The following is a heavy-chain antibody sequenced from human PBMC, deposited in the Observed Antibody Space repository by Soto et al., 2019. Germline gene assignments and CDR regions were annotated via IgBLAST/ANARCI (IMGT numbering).Heavy chain of an antibody. CDR3: ASYYDSSGYQALDY. Sequence: SETLSLTCIVSGGSTNSGDYYWSWIRQSPGKGLEWIGYIDYSGSTYYNPSLKSPISMSLDTSKNQFSLKMHSVTAADTAVYYCASYYDSSGYQALDYWGRGILVTVSS. J-gene: IGHJ4*02. CDR1: GGSTNSGDYY. CDR2: IDYSGST. D-gene: IGHD3-22*01. V-gene: IGHV4-30-4*01.